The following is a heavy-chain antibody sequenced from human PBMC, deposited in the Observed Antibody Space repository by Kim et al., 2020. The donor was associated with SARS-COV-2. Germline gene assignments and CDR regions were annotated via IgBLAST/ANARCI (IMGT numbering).Heavy chain of an antibody. CDR2: ISYDGSNK. V-gene: IGHV3-30*03. Sequence: GGPLRLSCAASGFTFSSYGMHWVRQAPGKGLEWVAVISYDGSNKYYADSVKGRFTISRDNSKNTLYLQMNSLRAEDTAVYYCATAIMGDVWGQGTTVTVS. CDR1: GFTFSSYG. D-gene: IGHD2-8*01. CDR3: ATAIMGDV. J-gene: IGHJ6*02.